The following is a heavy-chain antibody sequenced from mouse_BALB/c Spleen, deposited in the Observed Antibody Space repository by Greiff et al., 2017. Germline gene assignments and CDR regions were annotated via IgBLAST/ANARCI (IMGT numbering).Heavy chain of an antibody. Sequence: LQQSGCDLVRPGASVKLSCTASGYTFTSYWMHWVKQRPGQGLEWIANIYPGSGSTNYDDKFKSTSTLTVDTSSSTAYMQLSSLTSEDSAVYIFRAMDYGGQGTSVTVSS. CDR2: IYPGSGST. V-gene: IGHV1S22*01. CDR3: RAMDY. CDR1: GYTFTSYW. J-gene: IGHJ4*01.